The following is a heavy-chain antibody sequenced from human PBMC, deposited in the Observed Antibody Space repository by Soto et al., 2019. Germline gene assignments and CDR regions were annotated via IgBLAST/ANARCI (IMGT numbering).Heavy chain of an antibody. J-gene: IGHJ4*02. Sequence: ASVKLSCKASGYTFTSYAMHWVRQAPGQRLEWMGWINAGNGNTKYSQKFQGRVTTTRDTSASTAYMELSSLRSDDTAVYYCARGEAYTNYEDYWGQGTLVTVSS. CDR2: INAGNGNT. CDR1: GYTFTSYA. D-gene: IGHD4-4*01. CDR3: ARGEAYTNYEDY. V-gene: IGHV1-3*01.